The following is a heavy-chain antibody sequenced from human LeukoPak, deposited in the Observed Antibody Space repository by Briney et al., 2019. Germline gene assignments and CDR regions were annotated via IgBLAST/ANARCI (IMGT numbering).Heavy chain of an antibody. J-gene: IGHJ2*01. CDR1: GGSISSGGYY. V-gene: IGHV4-31*03. Sequence: TLSLTCTVSGGSISSGGYYWSWIRQHPGKGLEWVEYIYYSGSTYYNPSLKSRVTISVDTSKNQFSLKLSSVTAADTAVYYCARAPGGWYFDLWGRGTLVTVSS. D-gene: IGHD3-16*01. CDR2: IYYSGST. CDR3: ARAPGGWYFDL.